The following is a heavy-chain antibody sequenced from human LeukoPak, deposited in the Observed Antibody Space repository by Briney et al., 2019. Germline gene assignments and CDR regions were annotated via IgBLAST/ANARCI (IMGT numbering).Heavy chain of an antibody. V-gene: IGHV3-23*01. Sequence: PGGSLRLSCAASGFPFNNYAVSWVRQAPGQGLEWVSAIGGGGGSTYYADSVKGRFTISKDNSKSTLYLQMHSLRAEDTAVYYCAKDVWAVPGYFVYWGQGTLVTVSS. CDR1: GFPFNNYA. J-gene: IGHJ4*02. CDR2: IGGGGGST. D-gene: IGHD6-19*01. CDR3: AKDVWAVPGYFVY.